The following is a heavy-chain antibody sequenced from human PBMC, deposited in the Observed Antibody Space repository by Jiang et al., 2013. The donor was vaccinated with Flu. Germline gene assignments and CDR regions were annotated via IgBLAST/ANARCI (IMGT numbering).Heavy chain of an antibody. V-gene: IGHV1-69*04. Sequence: SGAEVKKPGSSVKVSCKASGGTFSSYTISWVRQAPGQGLEWMGRIIPILGIANYAQKFQGRVTITADKSTSTAYMELSSLRSEDTAVYYCATTTLRYGDGMDVWGQGTTVTVSS. D-gene: IGHD3-9*01. J-gene: IGHJ6*02. CDR1: GGTFSSYT. CDR2: IIPILGIA. CDR3: ATTTLRYGDGMDV.